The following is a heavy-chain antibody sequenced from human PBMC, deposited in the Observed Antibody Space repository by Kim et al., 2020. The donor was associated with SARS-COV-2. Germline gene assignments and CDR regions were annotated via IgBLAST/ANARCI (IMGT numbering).Heavy chain of an antibody. D-gene: IGHD2-15*01. J-gene: IGHJ3*02. CDR1: GYTFTNYG. Sequence: ASVKVSCKSSGYTFTNYGISWVRQAPGQGLEWMGWISAYNGNTKYAQKLQDRLTMSTDTSTSTAYMDLRSLRSDDTAVYYCARVGLSRWPYPGDEDAFDIWGQGTMVTVSS. CDR2: ISAYNGNT. CDR3: ARVGLSRWPYPGDEDAFDI. V-gene: IGHV1-18*01.